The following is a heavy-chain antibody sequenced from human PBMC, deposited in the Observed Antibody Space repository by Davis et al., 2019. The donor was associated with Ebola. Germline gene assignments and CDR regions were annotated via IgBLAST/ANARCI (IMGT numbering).Heavy chain of an antibody. CDR3: ARGGIAVAAPGAFDI. CDR2: INPSGGST. CDR1: GYTFTSYD. Sequence: ASVKVSCKASGYTFTSYDINWVRQAPGQGLEWMGIINPSGGSTSYAQKFQGRVTMTRDTSTSTVYMELSSLRSEDTAVYYCARGGIAVAAPGAFDIWGQGTMVTVSS. J-gene: IGHJ3*02. D-gene: IGHD6-19*01. V-gene: IGHV1-46*03.